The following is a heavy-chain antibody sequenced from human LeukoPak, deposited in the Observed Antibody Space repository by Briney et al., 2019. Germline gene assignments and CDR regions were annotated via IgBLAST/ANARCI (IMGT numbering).Heavy chain of an antibody. V-gene: IGHV1-2*02. Sequence: ASVKVSCKASGYGFTGYYMHWVRQAPGQGLEWMGWINPNSGGTNYAQKYQGRVTMTRDTSISTAYMDLSRPRSDDTAVYYCAREGRGWYFDLWGRGTLVTVSS. CDR2: INPNSGGT. CDR3: AREGRGWYFDL. D-gene: IGHD3-10*01. CDR1: GYGFTGYY. J-gene: IGHJ2*01.